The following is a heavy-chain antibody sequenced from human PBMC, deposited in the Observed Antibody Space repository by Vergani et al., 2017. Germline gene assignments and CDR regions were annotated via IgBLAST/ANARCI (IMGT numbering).Heavy chain of an antibody. D-gene: IGHD6-19*01. J-gene: IGHJ6*02. CDR3: AGDVRARAQWLSKGVPYSYSGMDV. V-gene: IGHV1-46*01. Sequence: QVQLVQSGAEVGKPGASVKISCKASGYTFTAYYIHWVRQAPEQGLEWVGVISPDGFSTFYAQKFQGRVTITRDTSTSTVYVEVTSLRSDDTAVYYCAGDVRARAQWLSKGVPYSYSGMDVWGQGTTVTVSS. CDR2: ISPDGFST. CDR1: GYTFTAYY.